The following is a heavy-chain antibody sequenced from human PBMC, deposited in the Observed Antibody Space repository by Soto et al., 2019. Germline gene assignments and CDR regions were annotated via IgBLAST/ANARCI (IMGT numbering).Heavy chain of an antibody. CDR1: GYTFTSYA. V-gene: IGHV1-3*01. D-gene: IGHD1-26*01. CDR3: ARDWMNSGSYRYNWFDP. Sequence: EASVKVSCKASGYTFTSYAMHWVRQAPGQRLEWMGWINAGNGNTKYSQKFQGRVTITRDTSASTAYMELSSLRSEDTAVYYCARDWMNSGSYRYNWFDPWGQGTLVTVSS. CDR2: INAGNGNT. J-gene: IGHJ5*02.